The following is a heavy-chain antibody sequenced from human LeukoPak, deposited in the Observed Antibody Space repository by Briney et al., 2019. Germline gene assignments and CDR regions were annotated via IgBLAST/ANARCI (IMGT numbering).Heavy chain of an antibody. CDR1: GGTFSSYA. Sequence: SVKVSCXASGGTFSSYAISWVRQALGQGLEWMAGIIPIFGTANYAQKFQGRVTITADESTSTAYMELSSLRSEDTAVYYCARDPPSWRELGREAFDIWGQGTMVTVSS. CDR2: IIPIFGTA. J-gene: IGHJ3*02. V-gene: IGHV1-69*01. CDR3: ARDPPSWRELGREAFDI. D-gene: IGHD1-26*01.